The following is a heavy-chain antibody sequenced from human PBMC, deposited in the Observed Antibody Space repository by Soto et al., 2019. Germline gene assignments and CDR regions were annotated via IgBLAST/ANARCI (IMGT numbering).Heavy chain of an antibody. CDR2: INHSGST. CDR3: ARSPIDFWSGYSSDWFDP. CDR1: GGSFSGYY. V-gene: IGHV4-34*01. D-gene: IGHD3-3*01. Sequence: SETLSLTCAVYGGSFSGYYWSWIRQPPGKGLEWIGEINHSGSTNYNPSLKSRVTISVDTSKNQFSLKLSSVTAADTAVYYCARSPIDFWSGYSSDWFDPWGQGTLVTVS. J-gene: IGHJ5*02.